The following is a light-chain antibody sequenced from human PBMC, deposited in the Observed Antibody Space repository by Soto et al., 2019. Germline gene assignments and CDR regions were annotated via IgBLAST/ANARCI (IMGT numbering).Light chain of an antibody. CDR2: SAS. V-gene: IGKV3-15*01. CDR3: QQYNNWPRT. J-gene: IGKJ1*01. Sequence: EIVMTQSPATLSVSRGERATLSCRASQSVSSDLAWYHQKPGQAPRLLIYSASTRATGIPARFSGSGSGTEFTLTINSLQSEDFAVYYCQQYNNWPRTFGQGTKVDIK. CDR1: QSVSSD.